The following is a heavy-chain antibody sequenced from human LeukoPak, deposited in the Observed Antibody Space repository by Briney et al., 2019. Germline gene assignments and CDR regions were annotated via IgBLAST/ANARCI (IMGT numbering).Heavy chain of an antibody. J-gene: IGHJ4*02. Sequence: KSSETLSLTCAVYGGSFSGYYWSWIRQPPGKGLEWIGEINHSGSTNYNPSLKSRVTISVDTSKNQFSLKLSSVTAADTAVYYCARHRPYYYGSGSWGFDYWGQGTLVTVSS. CDR3: ARHRPYYYGSGSWGFDY. CDR1: GGSFSGYY. CDR2: INHSGST. D-gene: IGHD3-10*01. V-gene: IGHV4-34*01.